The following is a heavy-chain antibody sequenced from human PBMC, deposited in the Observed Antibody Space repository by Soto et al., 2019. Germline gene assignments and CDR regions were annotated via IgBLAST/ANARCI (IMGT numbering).Heavy chain of an antibody. CDR3: ARAHAPTLPFDY. CDR1: GGSMRNVY. D-gene: IGHD2-15*01. CDR2: IFHSGNA. V-gene: IGHV4-59*01. Sequence: SETLSLTCTVPGGSMRNVYWSWIRQPPGKRLEWIGFIFHSGNAKYNPSLKSRVTISIDTSKSQFSLSLDSVTAADTAVYFCARAHAPTLPFDYWDLGTLVTVSS. J-gene: IGHJ4*01.